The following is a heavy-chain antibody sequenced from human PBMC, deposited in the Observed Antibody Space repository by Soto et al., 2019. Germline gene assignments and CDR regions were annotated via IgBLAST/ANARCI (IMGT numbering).Heavy chain of an antibody. Sequence: QVQVVQSGAEVRKPGSSVKISCEASGRIFSSFPTSWVRQVPGQGLEWMGGVISASGSVTYAPKFQGRVTMTAVNSAGIGYMELTSLTSEDTAIYYCARVGSRDAYNYVLDQWGPGTMVTVS. CDR2: VISASGSV. D-gene: IGHD5-18*01. CDR3: ARVGSRDAYNYVLDQ. V-gene: IGHV1-69*06. CDR1: GRIFSSFP. J-gene: IGHJ1*01.